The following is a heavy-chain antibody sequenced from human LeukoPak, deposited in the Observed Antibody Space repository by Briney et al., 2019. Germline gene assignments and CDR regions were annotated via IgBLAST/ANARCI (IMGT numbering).Heavy chain of an antibody. Sequence: GGSLRLSCTASTLSLSTSALDWVRQAPGKGLEWGAFMQTDGRDIYYADSVKGRFTISRDNSKNTLYLQMNSLRPEDTAVYYCVKGADFGFFHWGPGTLLTASS. J-gene: IGHJ4*02. CDR1: TLSLSTSA. CDR3: VKGADFGFFH. D-gene: IGHD3-3*01. V-gene: IGHV3-30*02. CDR2: MQTDGRDI.